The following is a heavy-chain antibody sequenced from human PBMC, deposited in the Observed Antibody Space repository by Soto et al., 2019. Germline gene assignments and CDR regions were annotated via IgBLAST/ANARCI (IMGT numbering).Heavy chain of an antibody. CDR3: AREPYLPMARNDF. D-gene: IGHD3-10*01. CDR2: IYYSGTT. V-gene: IGHV4-38-2*02. J-gene: IGHJ4*02. CDR1: GYSISSGSY. Sequence: SETLSLTCTVSGYSISSGSYWAWIRQPPGKGPEWIGYIYYSGTTYYSPSLKGRLILSIDTSRNQFSLSLNSVTAADTAVYFCAREPYLPMARNDFWGQGAQVTVSS.